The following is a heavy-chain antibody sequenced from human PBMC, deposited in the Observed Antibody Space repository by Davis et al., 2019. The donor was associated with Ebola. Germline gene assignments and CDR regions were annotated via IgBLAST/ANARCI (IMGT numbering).Heavy chain of an antibody. Sequence: ASVKVSCKASGYTFADYNIHWTPQAPGQGLEWMGWINSYSNTKYAQRLQGRVTMTTDTSTSTAYMELRSLRSDDTAVYYCARRYGDYPGGFDPWGQGTLVTVSS. V-gene: IGHV1-18*04. CDR1: GYTFADYN. CDR2: INSYSNT. J-gene: IGHJ5*02. CDR3: ARRYGDYPGGFDP. D-gene: IGHD4-17*01.